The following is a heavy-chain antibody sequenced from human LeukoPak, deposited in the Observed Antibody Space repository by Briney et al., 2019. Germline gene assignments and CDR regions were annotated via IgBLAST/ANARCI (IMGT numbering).Heavy chain of an antibody. J-gene: IGHJ4*02. Sequence: GGSLRLSCAASGFTFTTYAMSWVRQAPGKGLEWVSLISGSGGGTYYADSVKGRFTISRDNAKNSLFLQMNSLRAEDTAVYYCASDYYGSGTYYKVGNGFDYWGQGTLVTVSS. CDR2: ISGSGGGT. D-gene: IGHD3-10*01. CDR3: ASDYYGSGTYYKVGNGFDY. CDR1: GFTFTTYA. V-gene: IGHV3-23*01.